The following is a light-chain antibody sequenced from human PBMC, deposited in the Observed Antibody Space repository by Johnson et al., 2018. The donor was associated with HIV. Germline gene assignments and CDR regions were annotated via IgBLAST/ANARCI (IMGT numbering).Light chain of an antibody. V-gene: IGLV1-51*01. CDR1: SSNIGNNY. CDR2: DND. J-gene: IGLJ1*01. CDR3: GTWDSRLSAGHV. Sequence: QSVLTQPPSVSAAPGQKVTISCSGSSSNIGNNYVSWYQHLPGTAPKLLIYDNDKRPSGIPDRISGSKSGTSATLGITGLKTGDEADYYCGTWDSRLSAGHVFGTGTKVTVL.